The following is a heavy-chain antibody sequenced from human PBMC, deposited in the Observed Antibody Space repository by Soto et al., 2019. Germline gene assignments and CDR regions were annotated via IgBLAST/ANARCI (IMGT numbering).Heavy chain of an antibody. CDR1: GFTFSSYA. J-gene: IGHJ4*02. CDR3: AKDRGRYSGYDSLKPPTYYFDY. D-gene: IGHD5-12*01. CDR2: ISGSGGST. Sequence: EVQLLESGGGLVQPGGSLRLSCAASGFTFSSYAMSWVRQAPGKGLEWVSAISGSGGSTYYADSVKGRFTISRDNSKNTLYLQMNSLRAEDTAVYYCAKDRGRYSGYDSLKPPTYYFDYWGQGTLVTVSS. V-gene: IGHV3-23*01.